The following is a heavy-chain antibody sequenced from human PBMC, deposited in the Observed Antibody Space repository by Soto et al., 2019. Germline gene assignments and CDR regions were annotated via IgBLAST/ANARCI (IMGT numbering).Heavy chain of an antibody. CDR3: AKGGCSGGSCYPFDY. V-gene: IGHV3-23*01. Sequence: LRLSCAASGFTFSHYAMSWVRQAPGKGLQWVSTISGGGASAYYADSVKGRFIISRDNSKNTLSLQMKSLRVDDTAVYYCAKGGCSGGSCYPFDYWGQGTLVTSPQ. CDR1: GFTFSHYA. CDR2: ISGGGASA. J-gene: IGHJ4*02. D-gene: IGHD2-15*01.